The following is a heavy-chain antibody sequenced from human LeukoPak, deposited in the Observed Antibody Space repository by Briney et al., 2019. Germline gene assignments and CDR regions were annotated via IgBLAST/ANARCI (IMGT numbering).Heavy chain of an antibody. J-gene: IGHJ4*02. Sequence: SETLSLTCAVYGGSFSGYYWSWIRQPPGKGLEWIGEITHSGNANYNPSLKSRVSISVDTSKNQFSLKLSSVIAADTAVYYCARRVRSGDGWVFDYWGQGTLVTVSS. V-gene: IGHV4-34*01. D-gene: IGHD5-24*01. CDR3: ARRVRSGDGWVFDY. CDR1: GGSFSGYY. CDR2: ITHSGNA.